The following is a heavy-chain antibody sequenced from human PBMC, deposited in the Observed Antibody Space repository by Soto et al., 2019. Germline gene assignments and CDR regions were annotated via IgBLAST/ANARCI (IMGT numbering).Heavy chain of an antibody. CDR3: ARDRQFRGGAYGDYVSCLDV. CDR2: IIPILGIA. V-gene: IGHV1-69*08. J-gene: IGHJ6*03. D-gene: IGHD4-17*01. Sequence: QVQLVQSGAEVKKPGSSVKVSCKASGGTFSSYTISWVRQAPGQGLEWMGRIIPILGIANYAQKFQGRVKITAAKSTSTAYMELSSLRSEETAVYYCARDRQFRGGAYGDYVSCLDVWGKGTTVTVS. CDR1: GGTFSSYT.